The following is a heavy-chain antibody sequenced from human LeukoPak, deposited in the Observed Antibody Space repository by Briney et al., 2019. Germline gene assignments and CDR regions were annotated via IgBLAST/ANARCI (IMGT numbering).Heavy chain of an antibody. Sequence: GGSLRLSCAVSGFAVSSYGMTWVRQAPGKGLEWVSAFSATDGSAQYAESVKGRFTISRDNSKNSLYLQMNSLRDEDTAVYYCAKARIAAAGTGAFDVWGQGTMVTVSS. J-gene: IGHJ3*01. CDR2: FSATDGSA. V-gene: IGHV3-23*01. CDR3: AKARIAAAGTGAFDV. CDR1: GFAVSSYG. D-gene: IGHD6-13*01.